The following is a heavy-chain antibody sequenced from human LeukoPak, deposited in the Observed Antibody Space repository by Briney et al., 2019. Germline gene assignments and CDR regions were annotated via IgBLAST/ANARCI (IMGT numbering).Heavy chain of an antibody. CDR2: IYPGDSDT. D-gene: IGHD3-10*01. Sequence: GESLKISCRGSGYSFTSCWIGWVRQMPGKGLEWMGIIYPGDSDTRYSPSFQGQVTIPADKSISTAYLQWSSLKASDTAMYYCARLVGDYYGSGSYYNLDYWGQGTLVTVSS. CDR1: GYSFTSCW. J-gene: IGHJ4*02. V-gene: IGHV5-51*01. CDR3: ARLVGDYYGSGSYYNLDY.